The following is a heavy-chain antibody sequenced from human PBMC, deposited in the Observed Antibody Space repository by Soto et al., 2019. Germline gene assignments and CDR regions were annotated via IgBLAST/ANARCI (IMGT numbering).Heavy chain of an antibody. D-gene: IGHD2-15*01. CDR2: INAGNGNT. CDR1: GYTFTSYA. J-gene: IGHJ4*02. V-gene: IGHV1-3*01. Sequence: ASVKVSCKASGYTFTSYAMHWVRQAPGQRLECMGWINAGNGNTKYSQKFQGRVTITRDTSASTAYMELSSLRSEDTAVYYCARDPCSGGSCYYYFDYWGQGTLVTVSS. CDR3: ARDPCSGGSCYYYFDY.